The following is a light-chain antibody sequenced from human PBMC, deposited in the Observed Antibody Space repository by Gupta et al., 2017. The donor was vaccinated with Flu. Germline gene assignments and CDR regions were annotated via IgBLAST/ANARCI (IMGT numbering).Light chain of an antibody. CDR3: QSYDNSLSGSKV. V-gene: IGLV1-40*01. CDR1: TSNIGAGYD. Sequence: QFVLTQPPSVSGAPGQRVTIPCTGSTSNIGAGYDVHWYQQVPGRAPKRLIFGNNNRPSGVADRFSGSKSGTSASLAIAGLQAEEEADYYCQSYDNSLSGSKVFGGGTKLTVL. J-gene: IGLJ3*02. CDR2: GNN.